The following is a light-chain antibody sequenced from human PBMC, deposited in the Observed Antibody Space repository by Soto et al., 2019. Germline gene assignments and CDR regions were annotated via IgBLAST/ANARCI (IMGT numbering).Light chain of an antibody. CDR1: QSVSSN. Sequence: EIVMTQSPATLSVSPGERATLSCRASQSVSSNLAWYQQKPGQAPRLLIYGASTRATGIPARCSGSWSGTEFTLTISSLQSEDFAVCYCQQYNNWPWTFGQGTKVEIK. V-gene: IGKV3-15*01. J-gene: IGKJ1*01. CDR2: GAS. CDR3: QQYNNWPWT.